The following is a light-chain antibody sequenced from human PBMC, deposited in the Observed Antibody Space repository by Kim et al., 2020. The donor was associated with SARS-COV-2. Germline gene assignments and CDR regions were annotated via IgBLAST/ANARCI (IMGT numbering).Light chain of an antibody. CDR1: QSISSY. CDR2: AAS. Sequence: ASVGDRVNITCRASQSISSYLNWYQQKPGKAPKHLIYAASSLQSGVPSRFSGSGSGTDFTLTISSLQPEDFATYYCQQSYSTLRTFGQGTKVDIK. V-gene: IGKV1-39*01. CDR3: QQSYSTLRT. J-gene: IGKJ1*01.